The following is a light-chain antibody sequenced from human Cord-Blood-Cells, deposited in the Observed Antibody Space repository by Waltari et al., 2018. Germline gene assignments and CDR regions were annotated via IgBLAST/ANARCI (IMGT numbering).Light chain of an antibody. CDR1: QSISSY. J-gene: IGKJ2*01. Sequence: DIQMTQSPSSLSASVVDRVTITCRESQSISSYLNWYQQKPGKAPKLLIYAASSLQSGVPSRVSGSGSGTDFTLTISSLQPEDFATYYCQQSYSTPYTSGQGAKLEIK. V-gene: IGKV1-39*01. CDR2: AAS. CDR3: QQSYSTPYT.